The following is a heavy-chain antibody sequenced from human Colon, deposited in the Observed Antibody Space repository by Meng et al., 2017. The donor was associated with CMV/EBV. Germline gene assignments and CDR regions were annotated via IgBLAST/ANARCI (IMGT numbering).Heavy chain of an antibody. CDR3: AKAHNTYDNWFDP. J-gene: IGHJ5*02. Sequence: EVQLVVSGGGFMQPGGSLRLSCTASGFIVNDAYMNWVRQAPGKGLEWVSVIYSDGTTHYADSVKGRFTISRDTSKNTVYLQMSSLRVDDTAVYYCAKAHNTYDNWFDPWGQGTLVTVSS. CDR2: IYSDGTT. V-gene: IGHV3-53*01. CDR1: GFIVNDAY. D-gene: IGHD3-9*01.